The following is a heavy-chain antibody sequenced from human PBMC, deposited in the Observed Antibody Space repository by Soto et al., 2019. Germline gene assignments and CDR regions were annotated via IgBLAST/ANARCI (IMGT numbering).Heavy chain of an antibody. CDR3: AREPMVRAAHGFDI. J-gene: IGHJ3*02. Sequence: ASVKVSCKASGYTFTGHYLHWVRQAPGQGLEVMGWINPNSVGTNYAQKFQGRVTMTRDTSISTAYMELSRLRSDDTAVYYCAREPMVRAAHGFDIWGQGTMVTVSS. D-gene: IGHD3-10*01. V-gene: IGHV1-2*02. CDR1: GYTFTGHY. CDR2: INPNSVGT.